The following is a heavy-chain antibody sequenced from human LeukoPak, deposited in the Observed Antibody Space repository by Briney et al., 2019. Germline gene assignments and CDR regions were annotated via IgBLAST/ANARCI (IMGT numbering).Heavy chain of an antibody. J-gene: IGHJ4*02. CDR2: ISYDGNNK. CDR1: GFTFSNYA. Sequence: GGSLRLSCAASGFTFSNYAMHWVRQAPGKGLEWVAVISYDGNNKYYADSVKGRFTISRDNSKNTLYLQMNSLRAEDTAVYYCARDKFYSSSYFDYWGQGTLVTVSS. D-gene: IGHD6-13*01. CDR3: ARDKFYSSSYFDY. V-gene: IGHV3-30*04.